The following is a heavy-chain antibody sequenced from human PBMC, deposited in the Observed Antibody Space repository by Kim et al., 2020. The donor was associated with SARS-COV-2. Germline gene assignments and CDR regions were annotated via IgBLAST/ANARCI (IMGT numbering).Heavy chain of an antibody. CDR1: GFTFSTYS. CDR2: ISSDSNYI. V-gene: IGHV3-21*01. CDR3: ARLYRMVPNHDAFDI. D-gene: IGHD3-16*02. J-gene: IGHJ3*02. Sequence: GGSLRLSCAASGFTFSTYSMNWVRQAPGKGLEWVSAISSDSNYIFYPDSLEGRFTVSRDNARNSVFLQMNSLRVDDTAVYYCARLYRMVPNHDAFDIWGQGTMVTVSS.